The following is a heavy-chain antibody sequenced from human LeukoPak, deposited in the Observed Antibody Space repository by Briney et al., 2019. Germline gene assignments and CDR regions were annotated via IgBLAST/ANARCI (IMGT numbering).Heavy chain of an antibody. V-gene: IGHV3-64D*09. CDR1: GFTFSSCA. J-gene: IGHJ3*02. CDR3: VDSVEAAGITLGPFDI. Sequence: GGSLRLSCSASGFTFSSCAMHWVRQAPGKGLEFVSSVNTNGRDTYYADSVKGRFTISRDNSKDTQYLQMSSLRVEDTAVYYCVDSVEAAGITLGPFDIWGQGTTVTVSS. CDR2: VNTNGRDT. D-gene: IGHD1-7*01.